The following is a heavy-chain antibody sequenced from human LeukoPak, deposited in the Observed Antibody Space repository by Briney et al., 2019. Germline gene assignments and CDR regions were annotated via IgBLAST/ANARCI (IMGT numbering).Heavy chain of an antibody. J-gene: IGHJ5*02. CDR2: INRHGVT. Sequence: SPSLSLTRAVYGASLGGYFCTCISHPPRKWLEWIGEINRHGVTNYHPSLRSRVTMSVDTSKDQFSLKLSSVSAADTAFYYWGRDGSGPEPKNWFDPWGQGTLVTVSS. CDR3: GRDGSGPEPKNWFDP. CDR1: GASLGGYF. V-gene: IGHV4-34*01. D-gene: IGHD3-10*01.